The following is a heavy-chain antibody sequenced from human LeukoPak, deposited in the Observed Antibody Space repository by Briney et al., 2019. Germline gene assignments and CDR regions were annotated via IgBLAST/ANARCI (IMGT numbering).Heavy chain of an antibody. V-gene: IGHV4-59*01. CDR3: VRDSSAFDI. CDR2: IYYSGST. J-gene: IGHJ3*02. CDR1: GGSISSYY. Sequence: KPSETLSLTCTVSGGSISSYYWSWIRQPAGKGLEWIGNIYYSGSTNYNPSLKSRVTISIDTSKTQFSLKLSSVTAADTAVYYCVRDSSAFDIWGQGTMVTVSS.